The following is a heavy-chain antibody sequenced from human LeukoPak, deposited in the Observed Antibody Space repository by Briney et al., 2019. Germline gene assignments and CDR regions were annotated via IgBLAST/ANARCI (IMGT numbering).Heavy chain of an antibody. V-gene: IGHV3-23*01. Sequence: GGSLRLSCAASGFTFSSYAMSWVRQAPGKGLEWVSAISGSGGSTYYADSVKGRFTISRDNSKSTLYLQMNSLRAEDTAVYYCAKKPHYGDYWYYYYMDVWGKGTTVTVSS. CDR1: GFTFSSYA. CDR3: AKKPHYGDYWYYYYMDV. CDR2: ISGSGGST. D-gene: IGHD4-17*01. J-gene: IGHJ6*03.